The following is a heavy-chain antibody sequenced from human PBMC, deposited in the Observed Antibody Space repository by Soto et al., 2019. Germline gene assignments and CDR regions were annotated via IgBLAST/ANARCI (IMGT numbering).Heavy chain of an antibody. V-gene: IGHV1-18*01. CDR3: ARVVPGADAWFGP. J-gene: IGHJ5*02. CDR1: GYTFSNYG. Sequence: ASLTVSCKTSGYTFSNYGITWVRQAPGQPLEWLGWISLYSDGTNYAQKFQGRVSMTTDTSTTTAYMELRSLRSDDKAVYYCARVVPGADAWFGPWGQGTMVSVSS. CDR2: ISLYSDGT. D-gene: IGHD2-2*01.